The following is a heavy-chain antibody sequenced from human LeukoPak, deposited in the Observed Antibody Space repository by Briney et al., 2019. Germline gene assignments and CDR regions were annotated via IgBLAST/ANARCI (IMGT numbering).Heavy chain of an antibody. V-gene: IGHV3-64*01. D-gene: IGHD1-1*01. CDR1: GFTFSSYA. CDR2: ISSNGGST. Sequence: GGSLRLSCAASGFTFSSYAMHWVRQAPGKGLEYVSAISSNGGSTYYANSVKGRFTISRDNSKNTLYLQMGSLRAEDMAVYYCARGVRSTPPDNWGQGTLVTVSS. CDR3: ARGVRSTPPDN. J-gene: IGHJ4*02.